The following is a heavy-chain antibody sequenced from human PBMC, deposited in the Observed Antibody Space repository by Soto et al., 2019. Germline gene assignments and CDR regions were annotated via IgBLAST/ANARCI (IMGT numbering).Heavy chain of an antibody. CDR1: GFTFTSYG. Sequence: QVQLVESGGDVVQPGRSLRLSCAASGFTFTSYGMHWVRQAPGAGLEWVASIWHDGNNKEYAESVKGRFTISRDNSANTVHLQMNSLRGEDTGVYYCARLLSPLRLVGGATGHWGQGTLVTVSS. V-gene: IGHV3-33*01. J-gene: IGHJ4*02. CDR3: ARLLSPLRLVGGATGH. D-gene: IGHD3-10*01. CDR2: IWHDGNNK.